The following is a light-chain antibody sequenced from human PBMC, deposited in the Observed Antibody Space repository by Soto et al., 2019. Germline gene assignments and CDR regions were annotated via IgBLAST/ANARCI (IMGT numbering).Light chain of an antibody. CDR1: QSVSSIY. J-gene: IGKJ5*01. Sequence: EIVLTQSPGTLSLSPGERATLSCRASQSVSSIYLAWYQQKPGQAPRLLIYGATNRATGIPDRFSGSGSGTEFTLTISRLEAEDFSVYYCHQYCSSPPITFGQGTRLEIK. CDR3: HQYCSSPPIT. CDR2: GAT. V-gene: IGKV3-20*01.